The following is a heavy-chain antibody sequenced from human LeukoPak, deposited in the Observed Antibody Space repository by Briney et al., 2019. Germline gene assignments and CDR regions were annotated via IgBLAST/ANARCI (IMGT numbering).Heavy chain of an antibody. V-gene: IGHV4-59*01. CDR1: GGSISSYY. D-gene: IGHD6-13*01. J-gene: IGHJ5*02. Sequence: SETLSLTCTVSGGSISSYYCSWIRQPPGKGLEWIGYIYYSGSTNYNPSLKSRVTISVDTSKNQFSLKLSSVTAADTAVYYCARAAAAAVNCFDPWGQGTLVTVSS. CDR2: IYYSGST. CDR3: ARAAAAAVNCFDP.